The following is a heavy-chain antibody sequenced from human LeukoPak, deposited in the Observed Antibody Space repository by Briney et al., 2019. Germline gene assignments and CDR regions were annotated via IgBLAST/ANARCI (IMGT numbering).Heavy chain of an antibody. Sequence: PGRSLRLSCAASGFSVSSDYMCWVRQAPGKGLEWVSFIHSGVNTYYADSVKGRFTISRDNPKNTVYLQMNSLRAEDTAVYYCARLASVSRVWYHCDYWGQGTLVTVSS. CDR3: ARLASVSRVWYHCDY. V-gene: IGHV3-53*01. CDR1: GFSVSSDY. D-gene: IGHD6-19*01. CDR2: IHSGVNT. J-gene: IGHJ4*02.